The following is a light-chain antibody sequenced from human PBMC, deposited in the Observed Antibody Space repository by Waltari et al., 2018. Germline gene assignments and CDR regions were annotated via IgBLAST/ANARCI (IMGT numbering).Light chain of an antibody. CDR2: DIG. V-gene: IGLV2-14*03. J-gene: IGLJ1*01. CDR1: SSDIGDYDN. Sequence: QSALTQPASVSGSPGQSITISCTGSSSDIGDYDNVPCYQQSPGKAPKLIIYDIGARPSGVSDRFSGSKSGNTASLTISGLQAEDESDYYCCAYTSSSSLGVFGTGTKVTVL. CDR3: CAYTSSSSLGV.